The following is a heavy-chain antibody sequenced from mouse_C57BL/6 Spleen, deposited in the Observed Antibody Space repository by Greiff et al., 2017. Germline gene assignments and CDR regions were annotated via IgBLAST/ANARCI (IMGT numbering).Heavy chain of an antibody. V-gene: IGHV1-74*01. Sequence: QVQLQQPGAELVKPGASVKVSCKASGYTFTSYWMHWVKQRPGQGLEWIGRIHPSDSDTNYNQKFKGKATLTVDKSSSTAFMQLSSLTSEDSAVYYCAIGGNYDWFAYWGQGTLVTVSA. CDR3: AIGGNYDWFAY. J-gene: IGHJ3*01. D-gene: IGHD2-4*01. CDR1: GYTFTSYW. CDR2: IHPSDSDT.